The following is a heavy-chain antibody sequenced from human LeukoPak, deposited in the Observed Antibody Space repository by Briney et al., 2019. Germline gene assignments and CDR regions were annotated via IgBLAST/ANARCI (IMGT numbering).Heavy chain of an antibody. Sequence: GGSLRLSCAASGFTFSSYWMSWVRQAPGKGLEWVANIKQDGSEKYYVDSVKGRFTLSRDNAKNSLFLQMNSLRVEDTAVYYCARAGVRGVLLPVDYWGQGTLVTVSS. CDR1: GFTFSSYW. CDR2: IKQDGSEK. V-gene: IGHV3-7*01. D-gene: IGHD3-10*01. J-gene: IGHJ4*02. CDR3: ARAGVRGVLLPVDY.